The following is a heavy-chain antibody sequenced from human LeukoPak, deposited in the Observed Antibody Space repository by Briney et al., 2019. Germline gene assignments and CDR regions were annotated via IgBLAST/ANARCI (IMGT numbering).Heavy chain of an antibody. J-gene: IGHJ4*02. CDR1: GGSISSGSYY. CDR2: IYTSGST. Sequence: SETLSLTCTVSGGSISSGSYYWSWIRQPAGKGLEWIGRIYTSGSTYYNPSLRSRVTISVDTSKNQFSLKLSSVTAADTAVYYCARVEFGELLSGLFDYWGQGTLVTVSS. D-gene: IGHD3-10*01. CDR3: ARVEFGELLSGLFDY. V-gene: IGHV4-61*02.